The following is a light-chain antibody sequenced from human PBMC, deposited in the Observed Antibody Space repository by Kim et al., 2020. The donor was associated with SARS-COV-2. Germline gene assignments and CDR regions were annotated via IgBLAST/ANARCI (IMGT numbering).Light chain of an antibody. V-gene: IGLV2-11*01. CDR2: DVS. Sequence: VNISFNETSSYVGGYSYVAWYKQHTGKAPKLMIYDVSKRPSGVPDRFYGSKSGNTASLTISWLQAEDEADYYCCSYAGSYTSPYVFGTGTKVTVL. J-gene: IGLJ1*01. CDR3: CSYAGSYTSPYV. CDR1: SSYVGGYSY.